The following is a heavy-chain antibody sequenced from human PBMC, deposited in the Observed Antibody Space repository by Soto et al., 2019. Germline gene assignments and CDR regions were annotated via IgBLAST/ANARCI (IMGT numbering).Heavy chain of an antibody. CDR3: AKVSFTSSWYESLDS. D-gene: IGHD6-13*01. Sequence: EVQLLESGGGLGHPGGSLRLSCTASGFTFSDYAMDWVRQAPGKGLQWVSGISASGGNMYYAESVRGRFTISRDNPRNTLYLEMHSLRVEDTAVYYCAKVSFTSSWYESLDSWGQGDLVTVSS. J-gene: IGHJ4*02. CDR2: ISASGGNM. CDR1: GFTFSDYA. V-gene: IGHV3-23*01.